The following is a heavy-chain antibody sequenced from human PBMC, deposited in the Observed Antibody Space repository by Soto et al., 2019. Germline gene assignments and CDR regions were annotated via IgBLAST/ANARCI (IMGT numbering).Heavy chain of an antibody. CDR1: GVSIHNSHSF. V-gene: IGHV4-39*01. Sequence: ETLSLTCTVSGVSIHNSHSFWGWIRQPPGKGLEFIGTVYYSGGAHYNSSLKSRVTISVDTANNQVSLRMRSLTAADTAVYYCGRVVEGATRHTDLDSWGQGTLVTVSS. D-gene: IGHD2-21*01. J-gene: IGHJ5*01. CDR3: GRVVEGATRHTDLDS. CDR2: VYYSGGA.